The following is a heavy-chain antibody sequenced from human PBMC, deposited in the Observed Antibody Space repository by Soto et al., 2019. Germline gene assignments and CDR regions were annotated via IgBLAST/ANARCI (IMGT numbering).Heavy chain of an antibody. CDR3: ARDADILTVSDAFYI. J-gene: IGHJ3*02. V-gene: IGHV3-11*05. CDR1: GFTFSDYY. CDR2: ISSSSSYT. Sequence: QVQMVESGGGLVKPGGSLRLSCAASGFTFSDYYMSWIRQAPGKGLEWVSYISSSSSYTNYADYVKGRFTISRDNAKNSLYLQMNSLRAEDTAVYYCARDADILTVSDAFYIWGQGTMVTVSS. D-gene: IGHD3-9*01.